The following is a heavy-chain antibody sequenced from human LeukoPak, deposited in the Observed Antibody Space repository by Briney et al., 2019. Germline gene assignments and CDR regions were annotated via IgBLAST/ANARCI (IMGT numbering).Heavy chain of an antibody. V-gene: IGHV3-11*01. CDR2: ISSSGSTI. D-gene: IGHD2-2*02. J-gene: IGHJ6*02. CDR1: GFTFSDYY. CDR3: ARDHDIVVVPAAIRNYYYGMDV. Sequence: GGSLRFSCAASGFTFSDYYMSWIRQAPGKGLEWVSYISSSGSTIYYADSVKGRFTISRDNAKNSLYLQMNSLRAEDTAVYYCARDHDIVVVPAAIRNYYYGMDVWGQGTTVTVSS.